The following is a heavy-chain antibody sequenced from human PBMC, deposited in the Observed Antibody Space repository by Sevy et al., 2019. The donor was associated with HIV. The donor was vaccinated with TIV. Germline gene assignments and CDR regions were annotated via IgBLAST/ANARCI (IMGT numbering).Heavy chain of an antibody. J-gene: IGHJ4*02. CDR3: ARGPEWELTSFLSH. V-gene: IGHV3-30-3*01. Sequence: GGSLKLSCAASGFTFRTYAFHWVRQAPGRGLEGIVLISSNGDIGLYATSVRGRFTISRDNSMNILYLQMTSLTPDDTAVYYCARGPEWELTSFLSHWGQGTLVTVSS. D-gene: IGHD1-26*01. CDR2: ISSNGDIG. CDR1: GFTFRTYA.